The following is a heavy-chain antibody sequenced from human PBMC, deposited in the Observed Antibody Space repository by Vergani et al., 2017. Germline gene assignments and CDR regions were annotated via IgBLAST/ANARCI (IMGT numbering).Heavy chain of an antibody. V-gene: IGHV3-33*01. D-gene: IGHD6-19*01. CDR3: ARDVVSSGWAYYFDY. J-gene: IGHJ4*02. CDR1: GFTFSSYG. CDR2: IWYDGSNK. Sequence: QVQLVESGGGVVQPGRSLRLSCAASGFTFSSYGMHWVRQAPGKGLEWVAVIWYDGSNKYYADSVKGRFTISRDNSKNTRYLQMNSLRAEDTAVYYCARDVVSSGWAYYFDYWGQGTLVTVSS.